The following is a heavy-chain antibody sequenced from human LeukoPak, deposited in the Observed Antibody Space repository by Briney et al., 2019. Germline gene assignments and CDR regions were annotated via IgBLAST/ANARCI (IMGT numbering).Heavy chain of an antibody. Sequence: PGGSLRLSCEVSGFTFTDYWMGWVRQAPGKGLEWVSYISSSGSTIYYADSVKGRFTISRDNAKNSLYLQMNSLRAEDTAVYYCAELGITMIGGVWGKGTTVTISS. CDR3: AELGITMIGGV. D-gene: IGHD3-10*02. CDR2: ISSSGSTI. CDR1: GFTFTDYW. J-gene: IGHJ6*04. V-gene: IGHV3-11*04.